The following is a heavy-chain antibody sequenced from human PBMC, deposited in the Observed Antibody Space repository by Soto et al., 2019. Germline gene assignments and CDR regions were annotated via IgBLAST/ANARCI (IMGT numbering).Heavy chain of an antibody. D-gene: IGHD3-16*01. J-gene: IGHJ6*02. V-gene: IGHV3-74*01. CDR1: GFTFSSYW. Sequence: PGGSLRLSCAASGFTFSSYWMHWVRQAPGKGLVWVSRINSDGSSTSYADSVKGRFTISRDNAKNTLYLQMNSLRAEDTAVYYCAXDFMTTRPYYYYYGMDVWGQGTTVTVSS. CDR2: INSDGSST. CDR3: AXDFMTTRPYYYYYGMDV.